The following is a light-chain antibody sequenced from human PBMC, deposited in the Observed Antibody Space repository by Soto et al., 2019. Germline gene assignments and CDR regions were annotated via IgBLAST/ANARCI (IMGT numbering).Light chain of an antibody. CDR1: QSVSNNY. CDR2: GAS. V-gene: IGKV3D-20*02. Sequence: EIVLTQSPGTLSLSPGERSTLSFISSQSVSNNYLAWYQQKPGQAPRLLIYGASNRATGIPDRFSGSGSGTDFTLTISRLEPEDFALYYCQQRNNWPITFGQGTRLEIK. CDR3: QQRNNWPIT. J-gene: IGKJ5*01.